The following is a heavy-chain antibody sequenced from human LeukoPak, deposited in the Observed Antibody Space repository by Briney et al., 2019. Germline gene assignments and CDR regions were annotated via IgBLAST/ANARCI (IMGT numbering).Heavy chain of an antibody. CDR1: GGSISSYY. D-gene: IGHD4-17*01. J-gene: IGHJ5*02. CDR3: ARDFTTVTTFSLPREGNSWFDP. Sequence: MASETLSFTCTVSGGSISSYYWSWIRQPAGKGLEWIGRIYTSGSTNYNPSLKSRVTMSVDTSKNQFSLKLSSVTAADTAVYYCARDFTTVTTFSLPREGNSWFDPWGQGTLVTVSS. V-gene: IGHV4-4*07. CDR2: IYTSGST.